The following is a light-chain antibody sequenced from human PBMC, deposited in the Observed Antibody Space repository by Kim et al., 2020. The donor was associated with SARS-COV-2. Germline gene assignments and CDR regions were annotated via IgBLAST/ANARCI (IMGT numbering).Light chain of an antibody. Sequence: GQSITTSCTGSNTDVGGYTYVSWYLQHPGKAPKLLIHDVNKRPSGVSDRFSGSKSGKTASLTISGLLAEDEGDYYCNSYTSSSTWVFGGGTQLTVL. CDR2: DVN. CDR3: NSYTSSSTWV. J-gene: IGLJ3*02. V-gene: IGLV2-14*04. CDR1: NTDVGGYTY.